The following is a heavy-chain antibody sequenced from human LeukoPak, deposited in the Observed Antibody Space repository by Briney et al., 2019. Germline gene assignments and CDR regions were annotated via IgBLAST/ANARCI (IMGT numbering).Heavy chain of an antibody. V-gene: IGHV1-24*01. CDR2: LHPEDGEA. CDR1: GYTFTGYY. CDR3: ATRNFGDYGAFDI. J-gene: IGHJ3*02. Sequence: ASVKVSCKASGYTFTGYYMHWVRQAPGQGLEWMGGLHPEDGEAIYAQPLQGRVTMTEDTSTDTAYMVLSSLRSDDTAVYYCATRNFGDYGAFDIWGQGTLVTVSS. D-gene: IGHD4-17*01.